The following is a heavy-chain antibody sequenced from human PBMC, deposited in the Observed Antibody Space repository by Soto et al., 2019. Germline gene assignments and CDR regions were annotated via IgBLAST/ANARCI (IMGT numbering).Heavy chain of an antibody. D-gene: IGHD2-15*01. CDR3: ARGRRRYCSGGSCYSGYWFDP. V-gene: IGHV1-8*01. J-gene: IGHJ5*02. CDR1: GYTFTSYD. CDR2: MNPNSGNT. Sequence: GASVKVSCKASGYTFTSYDINWVRQATGQGLEWMGWMNPNSGNTGYAQKFQGRVTMTRNTSISTAYMELSSLRSEDTAVYYCARGRRRYCSGGSCYSGYWFDPWGQGTLVTVS.